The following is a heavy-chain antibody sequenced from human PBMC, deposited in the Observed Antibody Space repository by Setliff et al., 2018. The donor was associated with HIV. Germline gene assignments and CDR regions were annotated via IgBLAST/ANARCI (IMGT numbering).Heavy chain of an antibody. CDR3: ARDLRGDSVPATAAKSFDI. Sequence: SETLSLTCIVYGGSFSGYYWSWIRQPPGKGLEWIGEINDSGSTNNNPSLKSRVAMSVDTSKNQFSLKLSSVTAADTAVYYCARDLRGDSVPATAAKSFDIWGQGTLVTVSS. D-gene: IGHD2-21*02. V-gene: IGHV4-34*01. J-gene: IGHJ3*02. CDR1: GGSFSGYY. CDR2: INDSGST.